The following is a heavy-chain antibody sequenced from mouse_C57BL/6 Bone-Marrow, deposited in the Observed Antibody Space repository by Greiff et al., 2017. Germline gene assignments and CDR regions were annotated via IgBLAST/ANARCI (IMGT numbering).Heavy chain of an antibody. D-gene: IGHD2-4*01. Sequence: VQLQQPGAELVKPGSSVKLSCKASGYTFTNYWMHWVKQRPGQGLEWIGMMHPNGGSPDYNEKFKSEGTLSVDKSSRTAYMELSSLTSEDSAVYYCARSYDYDDYTMDYWGQGTSVTVSS. CDR2: MHPNGGSP. CDR1: GYTFTNYW. V-gene: IGHV1-64*01. CDR3: ARSYDYDDYTMDY. J-gene: IGHJ4*01.